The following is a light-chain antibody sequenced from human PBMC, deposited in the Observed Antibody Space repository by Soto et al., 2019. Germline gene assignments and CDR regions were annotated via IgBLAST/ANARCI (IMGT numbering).Light chain of an antibody. V-gene: IGLV2-8*01. CDR1: SSDVGVYNY. J-gene: IGLJ1*01. CDR3: SSYAGSNNFV. CDR2: EVS. Sequence: QSVLTQPPSASGSPGQSVTISCTGTSSDVGVYNYVSWYQQHPGKAPKLMIYEVSKRPSGVPDRFSGSKSGNTASLTVSGLQAEDEADYYCSSYAGSNNFVFGTETKVTVL.